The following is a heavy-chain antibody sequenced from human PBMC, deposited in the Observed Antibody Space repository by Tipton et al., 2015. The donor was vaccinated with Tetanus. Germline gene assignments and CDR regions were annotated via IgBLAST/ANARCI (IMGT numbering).Heavy chain of an antibody. V-gene: IGHV5-51*01. D-gene: IGHD2-8*01. Sequence: QLVQSGGEVKKPGESLKISCKGSGYIFNNYWIGWVRQKPGKGLEWMGIIYPGDSDTRYSPSFQGQVTISVDQSINTAYLQWSSLKASDTSMFYCARAHCTDGVCNFDFWGQGALVTVAS. CDR2: IYPGDSDT. CDR3: ARAHCTDGVCNFDF. CDR1: GYIFNNYW. J-gene: IGHJ4*02.